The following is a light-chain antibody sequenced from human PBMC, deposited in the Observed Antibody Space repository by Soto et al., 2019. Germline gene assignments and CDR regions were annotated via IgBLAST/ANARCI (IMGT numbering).Light chain of an antibody. CDR2: DNN. J-gene: IGLJ2*01. V-gene: IGLV1-51*01. Sequence: QSVLTQPPSVSAAPGQKVTISCSGSSSNIGNNYVSWYQQLPGTTPHLLIYDNNNRPSGVPDRCSGSTSGRSATLVITGLQQGDEADDYCGTWYSSLSAVVFGAGTQLTVL. CDR1: SSNIGNNY. CDR3: GTWYSSLSAVV.